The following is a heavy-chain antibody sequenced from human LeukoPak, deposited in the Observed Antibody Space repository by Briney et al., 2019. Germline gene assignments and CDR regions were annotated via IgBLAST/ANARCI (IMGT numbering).Heavy chain of an antibody. V-gene: IGHV4-59*01. CDR1: GGSISSYY. D-gene: IGHD3-16*02. J-gene: IGHJ5*02. CDR3: ARGGSYVWGSYRLKSWFDP. Sequence: SETLSLTCTVSGGSISSYYWNWIRQPPGKGLEWFGFIYYSGTTNYNPSLKSRVTLSVDTSKNQFSLKLSSVTAADTAVYYCARGGSYVWGSYRLKSWFDPWGQGTLVTVSS. CDR2: IYYSGTT.